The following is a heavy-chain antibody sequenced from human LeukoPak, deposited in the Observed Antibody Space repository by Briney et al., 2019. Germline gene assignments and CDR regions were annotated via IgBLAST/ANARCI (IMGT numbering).Heavy chain of an antibody. J-gene: IGHJ4*02. CDR3: ARHWKYCAGGSCYFDS. CDR1: GFNFDDYG. CDR2: IDWNGGST. Sequence: GGSLTLSCAAAGFNFDDYGMSWVRQGPGKGLQWVSGIDWNGGSTGYADSVKGRFTISRDNARNSLYLQVNTLRAEDTAFYYFARHWKYCAGGSCYFDSWGQGTLVSVPS. V-gene: IGHV3-20*04. D-gene: IGHD2-15*01.